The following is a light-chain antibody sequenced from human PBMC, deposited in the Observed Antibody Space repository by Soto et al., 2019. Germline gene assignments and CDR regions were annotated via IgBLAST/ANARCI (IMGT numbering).Light chain of an antibody. CDR3: MQHTHWPFT. Sequence: DVVLTQSPLSLPVTLGQPASISCRSSQSLVHSDGNTFFSWFHQRPGQSPRRLIYDVSNRDSGVPDSLSGSGSGSDFTLKISRVEAEDVGLYYCMQHTHWPFTFGQGTKLEI. CDR1: QSLVHSDGNTF. J-gene: IGKJ2*01. CDR2: DVS. V-gene: IGKV2-30*02.